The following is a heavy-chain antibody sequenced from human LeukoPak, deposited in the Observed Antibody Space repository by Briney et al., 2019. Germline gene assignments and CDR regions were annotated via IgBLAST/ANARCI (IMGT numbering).Heavy chain of an antibody. D-gene: IGHD3-22*01. CDR2: ISSSSSYI. V-gene: IGHV3-21*01. J-gene: IGHJ4*02. CDR3: ARARGYYDSSGYSH. CDR1: GFTFSSYS. Sequence: GGSLRLSCAASGFTFSSYSMNWVRQAPGKGLEWVSSISSSSSYIYYADSVKGRFTISRDNAKNSLYLQMTSLRAEDTAVYYCARARGYYDSSGYSHWGQGTLVTVSS.